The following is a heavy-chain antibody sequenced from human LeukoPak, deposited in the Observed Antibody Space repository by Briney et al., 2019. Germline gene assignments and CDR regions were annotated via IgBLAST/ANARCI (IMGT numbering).Heavy chain of an antibody. CDR1: GFTFSSYA. V-gene: IGHV3-30-3*01. Sequence: GGSLRLSCAASGFTFSSYAMHWVRQAPGKGLEWVAVISYDGSNKYYADSVKGRFTISRDNSKNTLYLQMNSLRAEDTAVYYCASFWGSPTYYYGMDAWGQGTTVTVSS. J-gene: IGHJ6*02. CDR2: ISYDGSNK. CDR3: ASFWGSPTYYYGMDA. D-gene: IGHD3-16*01.